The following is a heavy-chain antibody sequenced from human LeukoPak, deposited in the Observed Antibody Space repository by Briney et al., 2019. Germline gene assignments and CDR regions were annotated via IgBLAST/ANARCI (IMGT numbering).Heavy chain of an antibody. D-gene: IGHD1-26*01. CDR3: ARSSGSSWGAFDY. CDR1: GGSISSYY. V-gene: IGHV4-59*01. J-gene: IGHJ4*02. CDR2: IYYSGST. Sequence: PSETLSLTCTVSGGSISSYYWSWIRQPPGKGLEWIGYIYYSGSTNYNPSLKSRVTISVDTSKNQFSLKLSSVTAADTAVYYCARSSGSSWGAFDYWGQGTLVTVSS.